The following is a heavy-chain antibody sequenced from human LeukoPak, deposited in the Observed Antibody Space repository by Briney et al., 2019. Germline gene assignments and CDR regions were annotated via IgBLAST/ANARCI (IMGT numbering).Heavy chain of an antibody. J-gene: IGHJ6*03. CDR2: INWNGGST. Sequence: GGSLRLSCAASGFTFDDYGMSWVRQAPGKGLEWVSGINWNGGSTGYADSVKGRFTISRDNAKYSLYLQMNSLRAEDTALYYCARTSYYYYYMDVWGKGTTVTVSS. CDR3: ARTSYYYYYMDV. CDR1: GFTFDDYG. V-gene: IGHV3-20*04.